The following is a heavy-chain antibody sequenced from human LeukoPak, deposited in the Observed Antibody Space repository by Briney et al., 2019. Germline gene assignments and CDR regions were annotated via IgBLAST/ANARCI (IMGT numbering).Heavy chain of an antibody. CDR2: IRYDGSNK. CDR3: AKDFRYDFWSGTHFDY. D-gene: IGHD3-3*01. J-gene: IGHJ4*02. Sequence: RGSLRLSCAASGFTFSSYGMHWVRQAPGKGLEWVAFIRYDGSNKYYADSVKGRFTISRDNSKNTLYLQMNSLRAEDTAVYYCAKDFRYDFWSGTHFDYWGQGTLVTVSS. V-gene: IGHV3-30*02. CDR1: GFTFSSYG.